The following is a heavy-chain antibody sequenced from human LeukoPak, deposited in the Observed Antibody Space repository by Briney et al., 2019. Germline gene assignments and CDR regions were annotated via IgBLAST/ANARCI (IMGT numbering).Heavy chain of an antibody. CDR2: ISGSGGST. CDR3: ARXKLQWLXXXYFDY. Sequence: GGSLRLSCAASGFTFSSYAMSWVRQAPGKGLEWVSAISGSGGSTYYADSVKGRFTISRDNSKNTLYLQMNSLRAEDTAVYYCARXKLQWLXXXYFDYWGQGTLVTVSX. CDR1: GFTFSSYA. V-gene: IGHV3-23*01. D-gene: IGHD6-19*01. J-gene: IGHJ4*02.